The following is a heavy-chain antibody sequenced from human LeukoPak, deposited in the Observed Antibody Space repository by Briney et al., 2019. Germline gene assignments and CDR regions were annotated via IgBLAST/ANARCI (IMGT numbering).Heavy chain of an antibody. CDR2: INSDGSST. V-gene: IGHV3-74*01. J-gene: IGHJ4*02. CDR1: GFTFSSYW. Sequence: GGSLRLSCAASGFTFSSYWMHWVRQAPGKGLVWVSRINSDGSSTSYADSVKGRFTISRDNAKNTLYLQMNSLRAEDTAVYYCARVDLTYCSSTSCYLAYWGQGTLVTVSS. CDR3: ARVDLTYCSSTSCYLAY. D-gene: IGHD2-2*01.